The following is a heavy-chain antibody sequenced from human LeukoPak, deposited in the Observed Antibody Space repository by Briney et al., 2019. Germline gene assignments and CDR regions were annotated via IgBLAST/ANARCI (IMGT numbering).Heavy chain of an antibody. CDR1: GGTFSSYA. J-gene: IGHJ4*02. D-gene: IGHD2-21*02. Sequence: AASVKVSCKASGGTFSSYAISWVRQAPGQGLEWMGGIIPIFGTANYAQKFQGRVTITADESTSTAYMELSSLRSGDTAVYYCARTPFLAYCGGDCYYDYWGQGTLVTVSS. CDR2: IIPIFGTA. CDR3: ARTPFLAYCGGDCYYDY. V-gene: IGHV1-69*13.